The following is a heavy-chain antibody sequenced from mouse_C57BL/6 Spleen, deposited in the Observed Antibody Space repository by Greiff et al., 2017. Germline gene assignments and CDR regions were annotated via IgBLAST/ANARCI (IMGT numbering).Heavy chain of an antibody. CDR1: GFTFSSYA. CDR3: ARGWLRFDY. Sequence: EVQLVESGGGLVKPGGSLKLSCAASGFTFSSYAMSWVRQTPEKRLEWVATISDGGSYTYYPDNVKGRFTISRDNAKNNLYLQMSHLKSEDTARYYCARGWLRFDYWGQGTTLTVSS. CDR2: ISDGGSYT. V-gene: IGHV5-4*01. D-gene: IGHD2-2*01. J-gene: IGHJ2*01.